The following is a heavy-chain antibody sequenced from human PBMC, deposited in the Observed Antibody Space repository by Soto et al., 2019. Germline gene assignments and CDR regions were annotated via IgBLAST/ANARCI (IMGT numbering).Heavy chain of an antibody. CDR1: GCTYTSYG. CDR2: ISAYNGNT. J-gene: IGHJ4*02. D-gene: IGHD6-19*01. Sequence: QVQLVQSGAEVKKPGSSVKVSCRASGCTYTSYGISWVRQAPGQGLEWMGWISAYNGNTNYAQKLQGRVTMTTDTSTSTAYMELRSLRSDDTAVYYCARLYSSPEPSYFDYWGQGTLVAVSS. CDR3: ARLYSSPEPSYFDY. V-gene: IGHV1-18*01.